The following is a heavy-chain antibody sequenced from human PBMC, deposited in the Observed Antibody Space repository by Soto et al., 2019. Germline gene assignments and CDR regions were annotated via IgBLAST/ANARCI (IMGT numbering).Heavy chain of an antibody. D-gene: IGHD3-3*01. V-gene: IGHV3-48*02. Sequence: SGGSLRLSCAASGFTFSSYSMNWVRQAPGEGLEWVSYISSSSSTISYADSVKGRFTISRDDAKNSLYLQMNSLRDEDTAVYYCARDAIYYDFWSGLGYWGQGALVTVSS. CDR3: ARDAIYYDFWSGLGY. CDR2: ISSSSSTI. CDR1: GFTFSSYS. J-gene: IGHJ4*02.